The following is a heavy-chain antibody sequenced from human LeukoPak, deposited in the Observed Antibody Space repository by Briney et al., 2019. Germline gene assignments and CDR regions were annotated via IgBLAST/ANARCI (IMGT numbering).Heavy chain of an antibody. V-gene: IGHV5-51*01. D-gene: IGHD3-22*01. CDR3: ARHGSGYSAFDI. CDR1: GSSFTSYW. J-gene: IGHJ3*02. Sequence: KDGASLQISCQGSGSSFTSYWIGWVRQMPGKGLEWMGIIYPGDSDTRYSPSFQGQVTISADKSISTAYLQWSSLKASDTAMYYCARHGSGYSAFDIWGQGTMVTVSS. CDR2: IYPGDSDT.